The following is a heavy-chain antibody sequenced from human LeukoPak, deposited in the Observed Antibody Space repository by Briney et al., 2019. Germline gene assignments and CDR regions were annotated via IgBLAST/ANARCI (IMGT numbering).Heavy chain of an antibody. D-gene: IGHD1-26*01. J-gene: IGHJ6*03. Sequence: GGSLRLSCAASGFTFSSNYMSWVRQAPGKGLEWVSVIYSGGSTYYADSVKGRFTISRDNSKNTLYLQMNSLRAEDTAVYYCTTDGSGSYYYYYYMDVWGKGTTVTISS. CDR2: IYSGGST. CDR3: TTDGSGSYYYYYYMDV. CDR1: GFTFSSNY. V-gene: IGHV3-53*01.